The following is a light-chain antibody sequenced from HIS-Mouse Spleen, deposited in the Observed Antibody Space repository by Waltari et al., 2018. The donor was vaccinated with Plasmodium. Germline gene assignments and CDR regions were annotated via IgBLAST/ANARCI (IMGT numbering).Light chain of an antibody. CDR2: GAS. Sequence: EIVMTQSPATLSVSPGERATLSCRASQSVSSNLAWYQQKPGQAPRLLIYGASTRATGSPAGFSGSGSWTEFTLTISSLQSEGFAVYYCQEYNNWSFTFGPGTKVDIK. CDR3: QEYNNWSFT. V-gene: IGKV3-15*01. J-gene: IGKJ3*01. CDR1: QSVSSN.